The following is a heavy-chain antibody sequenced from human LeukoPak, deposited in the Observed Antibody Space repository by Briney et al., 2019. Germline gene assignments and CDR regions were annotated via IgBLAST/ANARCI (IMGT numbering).Heavy chain of an antibody. V-gene: IGHV1-2*02. CDR1: GYTFTGYY. Sequence: ASVKVSCKASGYTFTGYYMHWVRQAPGQGLEWMGLINPNSGGTNYAQKFQGRVTMTRDTSISTAYMELSRLRSDDTAVYYCARVQLRYLDWLTWNGQYYFDYWGQGTLVTVSS. D-gene: IGHD3-9*01. J-gene: IGHJ4*02. CDR3: ARVQLRYLDWLTWNGQYYFDY. CDR2: INPNSGGT.